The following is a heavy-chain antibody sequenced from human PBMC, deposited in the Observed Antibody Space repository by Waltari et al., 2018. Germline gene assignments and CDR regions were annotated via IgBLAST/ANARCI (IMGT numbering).Heavy chain of an antibody. CDR3: ASLEGATLAGNTPSFDY. V-gene: IGHV1-69*14. CDR2: IIPIFGTA. Sequence: QVQLVQSGAEVKKPGSSVKVSCKASGGTFSSYAISWVRQAPGQGLEWMGGIIPIFGTANDAQKFQGRGTITADKSTSTAYMELSSLRSEDTAVYYCASLEGATLAGNTPSFDYWGQGTLVTVSS. J-gene: IGHJ4*02. CDR1: GGTFSSYA. D-gene: IGHD1-26*01.